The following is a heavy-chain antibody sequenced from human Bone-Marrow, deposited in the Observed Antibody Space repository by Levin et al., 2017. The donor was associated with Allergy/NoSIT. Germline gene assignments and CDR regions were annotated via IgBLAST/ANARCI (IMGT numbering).Heavy chain of an antibody. J-gene: IGHJ5*02. CDR1: GFTFTCCS. Sequence: PGGSLRLSCAASGFTFTCCSMHWVRQAPGMGLEWVAIISSDGKNEYYADSLKGRFTISRDNSKDTVYLQINSLRPEDTAVYYCTSDYGGFDPWGQGTLVTVSS. V-gene: IGHV3-30*04. CDR3: TSDYGGFDP. D-gene: IGHD4/OR15-4a*01. CDR2: ISSDGKNE.